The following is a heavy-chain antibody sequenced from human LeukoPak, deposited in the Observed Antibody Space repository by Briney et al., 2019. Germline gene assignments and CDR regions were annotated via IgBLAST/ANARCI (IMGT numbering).Heavy chain of an antibody. J-gene: IGHJ4*02. CDR1: AFTFSSYS. CDR3: ARDFMWELPFDY. V-gene: IGHV3-21*01. CDR2: ISSSSSYI. D-gene: IGHD1-26*01. Sequence: GGSLRLSCAASAFTFSSYSMNSVRQAPGKGLEWVSSISSSSSYIYYADSVKGRFTISRDNAKNSLYLQMNSLRAEDTAVYYCARDFMWELPFDYWGQGTLVTVSS.